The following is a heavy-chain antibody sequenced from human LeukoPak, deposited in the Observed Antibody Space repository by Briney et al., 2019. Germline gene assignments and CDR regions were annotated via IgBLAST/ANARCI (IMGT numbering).Heavy chain of an antibody. D-gene: IGHD3-16*02. CDR3: ARDLTFGGVIVYYFDY. CDR2: ISYDGSNK. Sequence: GRSLRLSCAASGFTFSSYAMHWVRQAPGKGLEWVAVISYDGSNKYYADSVKGRFTISRDNSKNTLYLQMNSLRAEDTAVYYCARDLTFGGVIVYYFDYWGQGTLVTVSS. CDR1: GFTFSSYA. J-gene: IGHJ4*02. V-gene: IGHV3-30-3*01.